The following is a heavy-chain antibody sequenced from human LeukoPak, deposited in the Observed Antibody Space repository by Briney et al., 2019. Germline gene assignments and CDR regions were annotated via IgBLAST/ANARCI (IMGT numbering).Heavy chain of an antibody. D-gene: IGHD5-12*01. CDR3: ARGPSGYHST. CDR2: INNSGGRT. V-gene: IGHV3-23*01. CDR1: GFTFNNYA. Sequence: GGSLRLSCAASGFTFNNYAMNWVRQAPGKGLEWVSAINNSGGRTYYADSVKGRFTISRDNSKNTLYLRMNSLRAEDTAVYYCARGPSGYHSTGGQGTLVTVSS. J-gene: IGHJ4*02.